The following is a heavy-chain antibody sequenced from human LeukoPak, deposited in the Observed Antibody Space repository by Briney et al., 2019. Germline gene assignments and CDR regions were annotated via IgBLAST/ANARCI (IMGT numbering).Heavy chain of an antibody. Sequence: GGSLRLSCEASGFTLSGSAMHWVRQASGKGLEWVGRIRSKANSYATAYAASVKGRFTISRDDSKNTAYLQMNSLKTEDTAVYYCTTKSNYDSSTYYRDWGQGSLVTVSS. CDR3: TTKSNYDSSTYYRD. V-gene: IGHV3-73*01. D-gene: IGHD3-22*01. J-gene: IGHJ4*02. CDR1: GFTLSGSA. CDR2: IRSKANSYAT.